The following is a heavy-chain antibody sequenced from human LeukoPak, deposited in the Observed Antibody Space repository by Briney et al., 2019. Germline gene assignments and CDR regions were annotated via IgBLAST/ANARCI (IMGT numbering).Heavy chain of an antibody. J-gene: IGHJ4*02. CDR2: ISGSSSTI. CDR1: GFTFSSYS. CDR3: ASHEAFDY. V-gene: IGHV3-48*01. Sequence: GGSLRLSCAASGFTFSSYSMNWVRQAPGKGLEWISYISGSSSTIYYADSVKGRFTISRGNAKNSLYLQMNSLRAEDTAVYYCASHEAFDYWGQGTLVTVSS.